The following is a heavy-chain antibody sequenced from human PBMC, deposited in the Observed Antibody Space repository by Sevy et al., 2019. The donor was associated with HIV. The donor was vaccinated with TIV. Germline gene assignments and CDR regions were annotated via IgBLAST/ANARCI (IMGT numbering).Heavy chain of an antibody. Sequence: SETLSLTCDVSGFSISNNFYWGWIRQPPGKGLEWIGSIYHSGTTYYSPSLNSRVTISVDMSNNQFALRLTSVTAADTAVYYCARARRPETNYFCTDVWGKGTTVTVSS. D-gene: IGHD3-3*01. J-gene: IGHJ6*04. CDR1: GFSISNNFY. CDR2: IYHSGTT. CDR3: ARARRPETNYFCTDV. V-gene: IGHV4-38-2*01.